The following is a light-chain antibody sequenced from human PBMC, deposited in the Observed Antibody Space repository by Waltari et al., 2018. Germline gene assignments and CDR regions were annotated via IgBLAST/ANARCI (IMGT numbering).Light chain of an antibody. CDR1: QRLSAS. Sequence: EIVLTQSPGTLSLSPGERATLSCRASQRLSASLSWYQQKLGEPPRLLIYDTSNRAIGIPDRFSGSGSGTDFTLTINRLEPEDFAVYFCQQYADSPITFGLGTRLDIK. J-gene: IGKJ5*01. V-gene: IGKV3-20*01. CDR3: QQYADSPIT. CDR2: DTS.